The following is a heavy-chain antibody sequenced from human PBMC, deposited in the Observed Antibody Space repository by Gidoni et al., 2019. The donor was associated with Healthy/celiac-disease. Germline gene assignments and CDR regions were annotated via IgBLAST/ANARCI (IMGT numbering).Heavy chain of an antibody. J-gene: IGHJ6*02. Sequence: EVQLVESGEGLVQPGGSLSIDCAAFGFTFISYSMHWVRQAPGKGLEYVSAISSNGSSNYYADYVKCRFTISRDNSKNTLYHQIGSLRAEDMAVYYCARGYSSSIRRNYGMDVWGQGTTVTVSS. CDR2: ISSNGSSN. V-gene: IGHV3-64*02. CDR3: ARGYSSSIRRNYGMDV. CDR1: GFTFISYS. D-gene: IGHD6-13*01.